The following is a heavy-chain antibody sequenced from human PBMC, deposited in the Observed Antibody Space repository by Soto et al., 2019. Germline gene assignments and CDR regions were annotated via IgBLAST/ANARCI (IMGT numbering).Heavy chain of an antibody. CDR3: ARKRGSGSYLYFDY. D-gene: IGHD3-10*01. V-gene: IGHV3-20*01. CDR2: INWNGGST. J-gene: IGHJ4*02. Sequence: GGSLRLSCAASGFTFDDYGMSWVRQAPGKGLEWVSGINWNGGSTGYADSVKGRFTISRDNAKNSLYLQMNSLRAEDTALYHCARKRGSGSYLYFDYWGQGTLVTVSS. CDR1: GFTFDDYG.